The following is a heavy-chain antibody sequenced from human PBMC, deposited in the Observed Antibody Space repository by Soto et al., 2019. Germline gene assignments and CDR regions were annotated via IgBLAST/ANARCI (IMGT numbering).Heavy chain of an antibody. V-gene: IGHV3-21*01. CDR1: GFTFRSYS. CDR2: ISSSSSYI. J-gene: IGHJ4*02. Sequence: GGALRLSYAAPGFTFRSYSMNWVRQAPGKGLEWVSSISSSSSYIYYADSVKGRFTISRDNAKNSLYLQMNSLRAEDTAVYYCARDGSNGYWGQGTLVTVSS. CDR3: ARDGSNGY. D-gene: IGHD1-26*01.